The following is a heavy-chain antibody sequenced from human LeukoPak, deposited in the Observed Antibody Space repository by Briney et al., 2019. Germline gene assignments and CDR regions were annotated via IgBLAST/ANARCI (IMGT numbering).Heavy chain of an antibody. CDR1: GGSISSGDYY. D-gene: IGHD5-24*01. CDR3: ARSPGRWLQPGYFQH. Sequence: KPSETLSLTCTVSGGSISSGDYYWSWIRQPPGKGLEWIGYIYYSGSTNYNPSLKSRVTISVDTSKNQFSLRLTSVTAADTAVYYCARSPGRWLQPGYFQHWGQGTLVTVSS. V-gene: IGHV4-30-4*01. J-gene: IGHJ1*01. CDR2: IYYSGST.